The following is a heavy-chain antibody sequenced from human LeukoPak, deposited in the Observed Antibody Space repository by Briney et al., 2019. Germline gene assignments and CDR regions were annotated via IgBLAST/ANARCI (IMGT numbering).Heavy chain of an antibody. J-gene: IGHJ6*02. CDR2: ISYDGSNK. CDR1: GFTFSSYG. D-gene: IGHD2-21*01. CDR3: AKDGQGGEYYYGMDV. Sequence: GGSLRLSCAASGFTFSSYGMHWVRQAPGKGLEWVAVISYDGSNKYYADSVKGRFTISRDNSKNTLYLQMNSLRAEDTAVYYCAKDGQGGEYYYGMDVWGQGTTVTVSS. V-gene: IGHV3-30*18.